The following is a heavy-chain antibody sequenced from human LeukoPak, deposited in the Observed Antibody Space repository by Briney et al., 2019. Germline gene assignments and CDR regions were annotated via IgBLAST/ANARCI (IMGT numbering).Heavy chain of an antibody. CDR3: ARAQDGSGYDILTGYYSFDY. D-gene: IGHD3-9*01. CDR2: ISGGGSNT. V-gene: IGHV3-23*01. Sequence: GGSLRLSCAASGFTFSSYAMSWVRQAPGKGLEWVSAISGGGSNTYYADSVQGRFTISRDNSKNTLYLQMNSLRAEDTAVYYCARAQDGSGYDILTGYYSFDYWGQGTLVTVSS. CDR1: GFTFSSYA. J-gene: IGHJ4*02.